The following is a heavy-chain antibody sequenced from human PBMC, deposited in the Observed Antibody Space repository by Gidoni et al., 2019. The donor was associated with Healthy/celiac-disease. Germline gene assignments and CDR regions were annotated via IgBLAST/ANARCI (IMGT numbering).Heavy chain of an antibody. J-gene: IGHJ3*02. CDR3: ARHGGYCSGGSCLVTAFDI. D-gene: IGHD2-15*01. V-gene: IGHV4-39*01. CDR2: IYYSGSP. Sequence: QLQLQESGPGLVKPSETLSLTCTVSGGSISSSSYYWGWIRQPPGKGLEWIGSIYYSGSPYYNPSLKSRVTISVDTSKNQFSLKLSSVTAADTAVYYCARHGGYCSGGSCLVTAFDIWGQGTMVTVSS. CDR1: GGSISSSSYY.